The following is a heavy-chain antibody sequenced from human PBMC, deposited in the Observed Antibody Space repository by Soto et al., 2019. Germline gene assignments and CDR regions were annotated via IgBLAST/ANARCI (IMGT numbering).Heavy chain of an antibody. CDR3: AKYHGAYYFYYYMDV. Sequence: EVQLLESGGGLVQPGGSLRLSCAASGFTFSSYAMSWVRQAPGKGLEWVSAIVGGGGNTNYADSVKGRFTISRDNSKNTVYLQLSSLRAEDTAIYYCAKYHGAYYFYYYMDVWGKGTTVTVSS. D-gene: IGHD2-2*01. V-gene: IGHV3-23*01. CDR1: GFTFSSYA. CDR2: IVGGGGNT. J-gene: IGHJ6*03.